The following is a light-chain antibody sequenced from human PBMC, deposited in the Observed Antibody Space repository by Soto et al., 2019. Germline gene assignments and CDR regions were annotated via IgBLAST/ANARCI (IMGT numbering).Light chain of an antibody. V-gene: IGKV1-5*03. CDR1: QTISSW. CDR3: QHYNSYSEA. Sequence: EIQMTQSPSTLSGSVGDRVTITCRASQTISSWLAWYQQKPGKAPKLLIYKASTLKSGVPSRFSGSGSGTEFTRTISSLQPDDFATYYCQHYNSYSEAFGQGTKVELK. J-gene: IGKJ1*01. CDR2: KAS.